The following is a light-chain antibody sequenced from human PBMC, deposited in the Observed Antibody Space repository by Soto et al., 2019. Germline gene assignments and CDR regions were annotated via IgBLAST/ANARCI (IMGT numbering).Light chain of an antibody. CDR3: ASWADRMKGYV. CDR2: IND. V-gene: IGLV1-44*01. J-gene: IGLJ1*01. CDR1: RGNIGSKS. Sequence: QSLLCHPPAVSGRPGQSDIICYSGSRGNIGSKSVNLYQQRPGTAPQLLIYINDQRTSGVPDRFSGSTSGTSVSLAISGLQSEDEADYFCASWADRMKGYVFGSGTKVTVL.